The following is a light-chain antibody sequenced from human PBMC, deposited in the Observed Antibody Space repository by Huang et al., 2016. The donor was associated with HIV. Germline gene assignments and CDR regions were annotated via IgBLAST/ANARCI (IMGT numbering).Light chain of an antibody. Sequence: IQLTQSPSSLSASVGDRVTITCRASQGISTYLAWYQQKPGKAPRLLICDASSLQRGGPSRFGGSGSGTDFTLTISSLQPEDFATYYCQQLSNYPLTFGQGTKVEFK. CDR1: QGISTY. CDR2: DAS. J-gene: IGKJ1*01. CDR3: QQLSNYPLT. V-gene: IGKV1-9*01.